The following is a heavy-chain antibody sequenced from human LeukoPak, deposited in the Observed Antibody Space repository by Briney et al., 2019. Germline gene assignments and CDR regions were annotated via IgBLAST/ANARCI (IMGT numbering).Heavy chain of an antibody. CDR1: GFTFSSYW. D-gene: IGHD2-2*01. V-gene: IGHV3-7*01. CDR3: ARDRTSHCSSTSCYVDYYYYYMDV. CDR2: IKQDGSEK. J-gene: IGHJ6*03. Sequence: GGSLRLSCAASGFTFSSYWMSWVRQAPGKGLEWVANIKQDGSEKYYVDSVKGRFTISRDNAKNSLYLQMNSLRAEDTAVYYCARDRTSHCSSTSCYVDYYYYYMDVWGKGTTVTISS.